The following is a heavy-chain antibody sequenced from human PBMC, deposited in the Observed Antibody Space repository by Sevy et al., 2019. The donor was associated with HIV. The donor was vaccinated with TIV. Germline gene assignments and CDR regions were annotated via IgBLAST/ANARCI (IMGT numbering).Heavy chain of an antibody. D-gene: IGHD3-22*01. J-gene: IGHJ4*02. CDR2: IWYDGSNK. Sequence: GGSLRLSCAASGFTFSSYGMHWVRQAPGKGLEWVAVIWYDGSNKYYAGSVKGRFTISRDNSKNTLYLQMNSLRAEDTALYYCARDDSSGYYYFDYWGQGTLVTVSS. CDR1: GFTFSSYG. CDR3: ARDDSSGYYYFDY. V-gene: IGHV3-33*01.